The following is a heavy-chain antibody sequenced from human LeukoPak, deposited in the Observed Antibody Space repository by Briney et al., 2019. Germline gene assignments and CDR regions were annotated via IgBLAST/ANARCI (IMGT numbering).Heavy chain of an antibody. V-gene: IGHV4-4*07. CDR3: ASIGDSSGAYNWFDP. CDR1: GGSISSYY. J-gene: IGHJ5*02. Sequence: SETLSLTCTVSGGSISSYYWSWIRQPAGKGLEWIGRIYTSGSTNYNPSLKSRVTISVDTSKNQFSLKLSSVTATDTAVYYCASIGDSSGAYNWFDPWGQGTLVTVSS. D-gene: IGHD3-22*01. CDR2: IYTSGST.